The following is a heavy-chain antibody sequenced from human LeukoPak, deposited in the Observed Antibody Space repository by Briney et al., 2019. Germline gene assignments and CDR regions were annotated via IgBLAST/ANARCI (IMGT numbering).Heavy chain of an antibody. V-gene: IGHV4-59*01. D-gene: IGHD6-13*01. CDR1: GGSFSSYY. Sequence: SETLSLTCTVSGGSFSSYYWSWIRQPPGKGLEWIGYIYYSGSTNYNPSLKSRVTISVDTSKNQFSLKLSSVTAADTAVYYCARAEGNSSTWSGFTPWGQGTLVTVSS. CDR2: IYYSGST. J-gene: IGHJ5*02. CDR3: ARAEGNSSTWSGFTP.